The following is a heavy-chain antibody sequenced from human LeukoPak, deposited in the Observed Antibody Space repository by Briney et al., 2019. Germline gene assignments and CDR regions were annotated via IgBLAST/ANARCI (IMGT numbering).Heavy chain of an antibody. CDR2: IYGGGGI. CDR3: ARAGSDTAMAFNY. V-gene: IGHV3-53*04. Sequence: GGSLRLSRAASGFTVSSNYMSWVRQAPGKGLERVSVIYGGGGIYYADSVKGRFTISRHNSRSTLYLQMSSLRVEDTAVYYCARAGSDTAMAFNYWGQGTLVTVSS. D-gene: IGHD5-18*01. J-gene: IGHJ4*02. CDR1: GFTVSSNY.